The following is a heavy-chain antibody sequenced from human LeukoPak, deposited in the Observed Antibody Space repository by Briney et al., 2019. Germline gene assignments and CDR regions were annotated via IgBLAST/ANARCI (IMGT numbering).Heavy chain of an antibody. CDR2: ISAYNGNT. CDR1: GYTFTSYG. J-gene: IGHJ4*02. CDR3: ASGVIPQPDFDY. D-gene: IGHD3-16*02. Sequence: GASVKVSCKASGYTFTSYGISWVRQAPGQGLEWMGWISAYNGNTNYAQKFQGRVTMTRDTSISTAYMELSRLRSDDTAVYYCASGVIPQPDFDYWGQGTLVTVSS. V-gene: IGHV1-18*01.